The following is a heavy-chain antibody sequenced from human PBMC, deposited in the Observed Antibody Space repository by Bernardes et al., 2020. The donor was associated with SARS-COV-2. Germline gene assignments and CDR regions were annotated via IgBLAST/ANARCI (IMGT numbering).Heavy chain of an antibody. Sequence: ASVKVSCKASGYTFIGYYMHWVRQAPGQGLEWMGWINPNSGGTNYAQKFQGRVTMTRDTSISTAYMELSRLRSDDTAVYYCARSIQLWLGGYYFDYWGQGTLVTVSS. V-gene: IGHV1-2*02. D-gene: IGHD5-18*01. CDR1: GYTFIGYY. CDR3: ARSIQLWLGGYYFDY. CDR2: INPNSGGT. J-gene: IGHJ4*02.